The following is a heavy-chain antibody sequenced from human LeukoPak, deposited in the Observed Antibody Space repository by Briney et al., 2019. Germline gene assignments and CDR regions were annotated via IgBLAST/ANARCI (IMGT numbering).Heavy chain of an antibody. V-gene: IGHV4-39*07. CDR3: ARGDYGDFYYYYYGMDV. J-gene: IGHJ6*02. D-gene: IGHD4-17*01. Sequence: ASETLSLTCTVSGGSISSSSYYWGWIRQPPGKGLEWIGSIYYSGSTYYNPSLKSRVTISVDTSKKQFSLKLSSVTAADTAVYYCARGDYGDFYYYYYGMDVWGQGTTVTVSS. CDR2: IYYSGST. CDR1: GGSISSSSYY.